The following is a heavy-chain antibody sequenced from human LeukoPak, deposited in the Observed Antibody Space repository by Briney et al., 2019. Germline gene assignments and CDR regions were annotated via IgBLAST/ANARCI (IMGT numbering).Heavy chain of an antibody. CDR1: GYTFTSYG. J-gene: IGHJ6*02. V-gene: IGHV1-18*01. CDR3: ARGGIAALVYYYGMDV. D-gene: IGHD6-13*01. Sequence: EASVTVSCKASGYTFTSYGISWVRQAPGQGLEWMGWISAYNGNTNYAQKLQGRVTMTTDTSTSTAYMELRSLRSDDTAVYYCARGGIAALVYYYGMDVWGQGTTVTVSS. CDR2: ISAYNGNT.